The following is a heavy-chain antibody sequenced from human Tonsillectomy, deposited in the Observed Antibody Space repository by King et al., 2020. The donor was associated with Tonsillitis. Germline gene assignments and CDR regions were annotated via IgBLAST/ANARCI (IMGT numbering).Heavy chain of an antibody. D-gene: IGHD6-19*01. V-gene: IGHV4-59*01. Sequence: VQLQESGPGLVKPSETLSLTCTVSGGSISNYYWGWIRQPPGKGLEWIGYIYYSGSTNYNPSLKSRVTISVDTSKNQFSLKLSSVTAADTAVYYCARSPYIAVYYFDYWGQGTLVTVSS. J-gene: IGHJ4*02. CDR1: GGSISNYY. CDR3: ARSPYIAVYYFDY. CDR2: IYYSGST.